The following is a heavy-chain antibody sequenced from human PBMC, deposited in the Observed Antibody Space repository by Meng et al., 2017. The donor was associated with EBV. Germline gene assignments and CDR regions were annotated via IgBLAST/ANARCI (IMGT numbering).Heavy chain of an antibody. CDR2: LIPMSDAP. D-gene: IGHD3-10*01. CDR1: GGTCRSDA. V-gene: IGHV1-69*01. CDR3: ASESGRGFTPDY. Sequence: QVLLVQAGAGVKNPGSSVKVSCKTSGGTCRSDAVSWVRQAPGQGLEWMGGLIPMSDAPHYAQKFQGRVTMTADESTNTHYMDLSGLRFEDTAVYYCASESGRGFTPDYWGQGTLVTVSS. J-gene: IGHJ4*02.